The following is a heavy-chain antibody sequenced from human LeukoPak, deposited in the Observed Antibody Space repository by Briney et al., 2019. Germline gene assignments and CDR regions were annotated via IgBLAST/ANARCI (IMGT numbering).Heavy chain of an antibody. CDR1: GFTFTNYA. CDR3: VTIVGYYFDS. Sequence: PGGSLRLSCAASGFTFTNYAMSWVRQAPGKGLEWVSGISGSGGSTFYADSAKGRFTISRDNPKNTLYLQMNSLRADDTAEYYCVTIVGYYFDSWGQGTLVTVSS. J-gene: IGHJ4*02. D-gene: IGHD3-22*01. V-gene: IGHV3-23*01. CDR2: ISGSGGST.